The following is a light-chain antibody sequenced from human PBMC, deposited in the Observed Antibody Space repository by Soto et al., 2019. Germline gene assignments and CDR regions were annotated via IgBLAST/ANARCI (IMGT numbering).Light chain of an antibody. CDR1: SSNIGNNY. Sequence: QSVLTQPPSVSAAPGQKVTISCSGSSSNIGNNYVSWYQQLPGTAPNLLIYDNNKRTSGIPDRFSGSKSGTSATLGITGLQTGDEADYYCGPWDSSLGAGVFGGGTKLTVL. CDR3: GPWDSSLGAGV. CDR2: DNN. V-gene: IGLV1-51*01. J-gene: IGLJ2*01.